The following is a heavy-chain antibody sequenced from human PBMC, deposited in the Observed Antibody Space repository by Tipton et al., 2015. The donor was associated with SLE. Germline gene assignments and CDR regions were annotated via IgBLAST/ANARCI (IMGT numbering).Heavy chain of an antibody. CDR2: ISSTSTYI. CDR1: GSTFSSYS. D-gene: IGHD3-3*01. Sequence: SLRLSCAASGSTFSSYSMNWVRQAPGKGLEWVSSISSTSTYIYYADSVKGRFTISRDNAKNSLFLQMNSLRAEDTAVYYCARGAPPPFWSGYEYYFDYWGQGTLVTVSS. J-gene: IGHJ4*02. V-gene: IGHV3-21*01. CDR3: ARGAPPPFWSGYEYYFDY.